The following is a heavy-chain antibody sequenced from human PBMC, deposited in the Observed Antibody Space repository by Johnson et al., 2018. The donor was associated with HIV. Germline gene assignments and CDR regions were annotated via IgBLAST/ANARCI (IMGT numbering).Heavy chain of an antibody. Sequence: VQLVESGGGVVQPGGSLRLSCAASGFTFRSYGMHWVRQAPGKGLEWVAFIRYDGSNNYYGDSMKGRFTISRDNAKNTLYLQMNSLRAEDTAVYYCATSGNYDDDAFDIWGQGTMVTVSS. V-gene: IGHV3-30*02. J-gene: IGHJ3*02. CDR1: GFTFRSYG. CDR3: ATSGNYDDDAFDI. CDR2: IRYDGSNN. D-gene: IGHD3-22*01.